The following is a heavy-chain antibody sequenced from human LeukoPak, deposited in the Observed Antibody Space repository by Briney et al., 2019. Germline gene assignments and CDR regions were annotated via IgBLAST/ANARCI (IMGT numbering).Heavy chain of an antibody. CDR3: ARHGYDISTGHNWFDP. CDR1: GGSISSYY. Sequence: SETLSLTCTVSGGSISSYYWSWIRQPPGKGLEGIGYIFYSGSTSYNPSLNIRVTISEDTSKNHLSLKLSAVPAADTAVYYCARHGYDISTGHNWFDPWGQGTLVPVSS. J-gene: IGHJ5*02. D-gene: IGHD3-9*01. CDR2: IFYSGST. V-gene: IGHV4-59*08.